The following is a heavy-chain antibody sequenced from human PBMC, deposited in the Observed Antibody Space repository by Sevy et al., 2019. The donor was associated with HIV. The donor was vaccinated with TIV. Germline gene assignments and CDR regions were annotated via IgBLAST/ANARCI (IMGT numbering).Heavy chain of an antibody. V-gene: IGHV3-48*02. J-gene: IGHJ3*02. CDR3: ARNHYYGSGSYYDAFDI. Sequence: GGSLRLSCAASGFTFSSYSMNWVRQAPGKVLEWVSYISSSSSTIYYADSVKGRFTISRDNAKNSLYLQMNSLRDEDMAVYYCARNHYYGSGSYYDAFDIWGQGTMVTVSS. CDR2: ISSSSSTI. D-gene: IGHD3-10*01. CDR1: GFTFSSYS.